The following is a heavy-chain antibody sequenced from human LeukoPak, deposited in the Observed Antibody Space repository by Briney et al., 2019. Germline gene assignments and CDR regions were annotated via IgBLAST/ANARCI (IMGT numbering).Heavy chain of an antibody. CDR3: TRGSRYCSSGSCYGWFDP. Sequence: PSETLSLTCTVSGGSISTYSWTWIRQPPGKGLEWIGNIYYSGSTNYNPSLKSRVTISVDTSKNQFSLKLNSVTAADTAIYYCTRGSRYCSSGSCYGWFDPWGQGTLVTVSS. CDR2: IYYSGST. J-gene: IGHJ5*02. V-gene: IGHV4-59*01. D-gene: IGHD2-15*01. CDR1: GGSISTYS.